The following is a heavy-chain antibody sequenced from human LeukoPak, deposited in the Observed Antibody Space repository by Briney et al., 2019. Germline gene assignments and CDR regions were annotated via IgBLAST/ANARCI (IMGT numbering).Heavy chain of an antibody. V-gene: IGHV4-4*07. Sequence: PSETLSLTCSVSGDSISGYYWSWIRQPAGKGLEWIGRFYTSGSTNYNPSLKSRVTMSLDTSKNQFSLKLSSVTAADTAVYYCARDAEYSSSWYRGLDYWGQGTLVTVSS. D-gene: IGHD6-13*01. CDR2: FYTSGST. CDR3: ARDAEYSSSWYRGLDY. CDR1: GDSISGYY. J-gene: IGHJ4*02.